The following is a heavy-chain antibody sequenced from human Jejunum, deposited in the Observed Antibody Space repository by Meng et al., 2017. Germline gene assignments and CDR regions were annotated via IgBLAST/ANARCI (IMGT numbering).Heavy chain of an antibody. CDR3: ARDNSDSSTSWWFDL. V-gene: IGHV1-46*01. CDR1: GYTFTNHY. J-gene: IGHJ5*02. D-gene: IGHD3-10*01. CDR2: INPSGDRT. Sequence: QVQLVKSGAEVNKPGASVKVSCKASGYTFTNHYMHWVRQAPGQGLEWMGVINPSGDRTIYAQKFQGRLSMTRDTSTSTLYMELSSLRFEDTAAYYCARDNSDSSTSWWFDLWGQGTLVTVSS.